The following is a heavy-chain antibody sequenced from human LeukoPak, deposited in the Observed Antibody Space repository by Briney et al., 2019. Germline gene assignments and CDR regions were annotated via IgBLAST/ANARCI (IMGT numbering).Heavy chain of an antibody. V-gene: IGHV3-33*01. CDR1: GFTFSDYG. J-gene: IGHJ4*02. Sequence: GGSLRLSCAASGFTFSDYGMHWVRQAPGKGLEWVALIWYDGTNKYYVDSVKGRFTISRDNSKNTLYLQMNSLRADDTAVYYCARDRYGIRRDYLDYWGQGILVTVSS. CDR3: ARDRYGIRRDYLDY. D-gene: IGHD3-3*01. CDR2: IWYDGTNK.